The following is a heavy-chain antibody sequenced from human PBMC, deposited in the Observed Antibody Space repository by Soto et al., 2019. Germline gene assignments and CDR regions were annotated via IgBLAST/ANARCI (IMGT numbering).Heavy chain of an antibody. Sequence: LSHTTAVSGVSCASNGWWPRVRQPPGQGLEWIGEIYRTGSTNYNPSLKSRVTISLDKSENQFSLKVTSLTAADTAVYYGASRDPGTSVDYWGQGTLVTVS. V-gene: IGHV4-4*02. CDR1: GVSCASNGW. D-gene: IGHD1-7*01. CDR2: IYRTGST. CDR3: ASRDPGTSVDY. J-gene: IGHJ4*02.